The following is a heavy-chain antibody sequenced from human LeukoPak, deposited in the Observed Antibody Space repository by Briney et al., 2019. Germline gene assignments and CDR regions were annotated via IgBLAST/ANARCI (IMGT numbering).Heavy chain of an antibody. Sequence: SETLSLTCTVSGGSISTYYWNWIRQPPGKGLEWIGSIYYSGSTYYNPSLQSRVTISVDTSKNQFSLKLSSVTAADTAVYYCARHRYDFWSGYYLAKGFWFDPWGQGTLVTVSS. CDR3: ARHRYDFWSGYYLAKGFWFDP. D-gene: IGHD3-3*01. V-gene: IGHV4-39*01. CDR1: GGSISTYY. CDR2: IYYSGST. J-gene: IGHJ5*02.